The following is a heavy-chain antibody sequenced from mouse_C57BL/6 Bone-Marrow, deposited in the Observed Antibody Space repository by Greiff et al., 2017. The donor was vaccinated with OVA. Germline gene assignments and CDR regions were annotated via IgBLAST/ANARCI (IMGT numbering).Heavy chain of an antibody. CDR2: IHPNSGST. CDR1: GYTFTSYW. CDR3: ARWGCLYDPYWYFDV. J-gene: IGHJ1*03. V-gene: IGHV1-64*01. Sequence: QVQLQQPGAELVKPGASVKLSCKASGYTFTSYWMHWVKQRPGQGLEWIGMIHPNSGSTNYNEKFKSKATLTVDKSSSTAYMQLSSLTSEDSAVYYCARWGCLYDPYWYFDVWGTGTTVTVSS. D-gene: IGHD2-12*01.